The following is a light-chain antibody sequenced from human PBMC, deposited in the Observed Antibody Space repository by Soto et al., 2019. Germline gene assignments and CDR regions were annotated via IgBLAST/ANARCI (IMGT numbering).Light chain of an antibody. V-gene: IGKV3-20*01. CDR3: HQYATWT. CDR2: GAT. CDR1: QNVDSVY. Sequence: EIVLPQSPGPLSSSPGERVTLSCRASQNVDSVYLTWYQQKVGQAPRLLIYGATNRATGVPDRFSGSGSGTDFSLTISSLEPEDFAVYYCHQYATWTFGQGTKVDIK. J-gene: IGKJ1*01.